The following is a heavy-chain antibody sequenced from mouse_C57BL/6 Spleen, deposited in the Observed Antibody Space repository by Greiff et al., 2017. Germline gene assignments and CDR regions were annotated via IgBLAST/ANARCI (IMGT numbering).Heavy chain of an antibody. CDR2: ISDGGSYT. J-gene: IGHJ1*03. V-gene: IGHV5-4*01. D-gene: IGHD5-1*01. CDR3: ARDTRSTRGYFDV. Sequence: EVQLQQSGGGLVKPGGSLKLSCAASGFTFSSYAMSWVRQTPEKRLEWVATISDGGSYTYYPDNVKGRFTISRDNDKNNLYLQMRHLKSEDTAMYYCARDTRSTRGYFDVWGTGTTVTVSS. CDR1: GFTFSSYA.